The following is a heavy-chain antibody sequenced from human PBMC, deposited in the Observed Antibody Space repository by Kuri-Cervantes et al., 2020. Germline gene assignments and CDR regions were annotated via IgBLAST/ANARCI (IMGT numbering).Heavy chain of an antibody. CDR1: GFTFSSYA. D-gene: IGHD3-10*01. V-gene: IGHV3-23*01. Sequence: GESLKISCAASGFTFSSYAMSWVRQAPGKGLEWVSAISGSGGSTYYADSVKGRFTISRDNSKNTLYLQMNSLRAEDTAVYYCYGVDAFDIWGQGTMVTVSS. J-gene: IGHJ3*02. CDR2: ISGSGGST. CDR3: YGVDAFDI.